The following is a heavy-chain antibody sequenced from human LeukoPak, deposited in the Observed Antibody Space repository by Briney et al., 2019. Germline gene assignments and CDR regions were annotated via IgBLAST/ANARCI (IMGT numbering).Heavy chain of an antibody. CDR3: ARRPYYGPPTWYFDL. CDR1: GGSSTNYF. J-gene: IGHJ2*01. CDR2: INHSGST. Sequence: SETLSLTCVLYGGSSTNYFWSWIRQPPGKGLEWIGEINHSGSTNYNPSLKSRVTISVDTSKNQFSLKLSSVTAADTAVYYCARRPYYGPPTWYFDLWGRGTLVTVSS. V-gene: IGHV4-34*01. D-gene: IGHD3-10*01.